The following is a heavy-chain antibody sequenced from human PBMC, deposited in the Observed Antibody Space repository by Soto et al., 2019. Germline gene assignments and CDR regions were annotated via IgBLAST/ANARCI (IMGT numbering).Heavy chain of an antibody. V-gene: IGHV3-23*01. D-gene: IGHD3-22*01. CDR1: GFTFSSYA. Sequence: PGGSLRLSCAASGFTFSSYAMSWVRQAPGKGLEWVSAISGSGGSTYYADSVKGRSTISRDNSKNTLYLQMNSLRAEDTAVYYCGRDRHYYDSSGQYYFDYWGQGTLVTVSS. CDR2: ISGSGGST. J-gene: IGHJ4*02. CDR3: GRDRHYYDSSGQYYFDY.